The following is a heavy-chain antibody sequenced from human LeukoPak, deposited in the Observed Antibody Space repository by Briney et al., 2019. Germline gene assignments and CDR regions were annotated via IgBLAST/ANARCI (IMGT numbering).Heavy chain of an antibody. CDR2: IDPSDSYT. J-gene: IGHJ3*02. V-gene: IGHV5-10-1*01. Sequence: GESLQISCKGSGYSFTSYWISWVRQMPGKGLEWMGRIDPSDSYTNYSPSFQGHVTISADKSISTAYLQWSSLKASDTAMYYCARRVKLGYCSSTSCFTLPDAFDIWGQGTMVTVSS. CDR3: ARRVKLGYCSSTSCFTLPDAFDI. D-gene: IGHD2-2*02. CDR1: GYSFTSYW.